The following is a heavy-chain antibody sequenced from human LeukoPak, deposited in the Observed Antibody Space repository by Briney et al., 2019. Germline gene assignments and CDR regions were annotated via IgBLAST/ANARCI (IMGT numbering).Heavy chain of an antibody. CDR3: ARLRGYSYGPNYFDY. CDR1: GVSISSYY. V-gene: IGHV4-59*08. Sequence: PSETLSLTCTVSGVSISSYYWSWIRQPPGKGLEWIGYIYYSGSTNYNPSLKSRVTISVDTSKNQFSLKLSSVTAADTAVYYCARLRGYSYGPNYFDYWGQGTLVTVSS. J-gene: IGHJ4*02. D-gene: IGHD5-18*01. CDR2: IYYSGST.